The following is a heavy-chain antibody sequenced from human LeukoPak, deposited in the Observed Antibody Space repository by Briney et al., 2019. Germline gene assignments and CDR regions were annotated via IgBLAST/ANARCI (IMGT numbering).Heavy chain of an antibody. CDR1: GFTFSSYG. CDR2: ISYDRSNK. Sequence: GGSLRLSCAASGFTFSSYGMHWVRQAPGKGLKWVAVISYDRSNKYYADSVKGRFTISRDNSKNTLYLQMNSLRAEDTAVYYCAKVSRELRYFDWGAFDYWGQGTLVTVSS. J-gene: IGHJ4*02. D-gene: IGHD3-9*01. V-gene: IGHV3-30*18. CDR3: AKVSRELRYFDWGAFDY.